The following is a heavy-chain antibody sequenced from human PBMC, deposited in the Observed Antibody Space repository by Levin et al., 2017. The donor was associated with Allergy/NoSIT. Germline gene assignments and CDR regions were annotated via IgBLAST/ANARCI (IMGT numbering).Heavy chain of an antibody. CDR1: REDE. D-gene: IGHD4-17*01. Sequence: REDERRGRGKAPGKGLEGVSYISISGLTISSASSFQGRFTISRDNAKNSLYLQMNSLRAEDTAVYYCARDTQGVTTVTGEAFDIWGQGTMVTVSS. V-gene: IGHV3-11*01. J-gene: IGHJ3*02. CDR3: ARDTQGVTTVTGEAFDI. CDR2: ISISGLTI.